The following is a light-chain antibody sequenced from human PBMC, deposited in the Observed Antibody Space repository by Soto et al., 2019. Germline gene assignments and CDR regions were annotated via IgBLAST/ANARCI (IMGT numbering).Light chain of an antibody. CDR1: QSIRNY. CDR2: AAS. J-gene: IGKJ5*01. CDR3: QQSYSTPT. Sequence: DIQMTQSASSLSASVGDRVTITCRASQSIRNYLNWYQQKPGKAPKLLIYAASSLQSGVPSRFSGSGSGTDFTLTISSLQPEDFATYYCQQSYSTPTFGQGTRLEIK. V-gene: IGKV1-39*01.